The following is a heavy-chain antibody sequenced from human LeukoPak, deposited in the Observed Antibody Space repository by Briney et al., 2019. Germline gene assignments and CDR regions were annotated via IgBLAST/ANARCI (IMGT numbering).Heavy chain of an antibody. V-gene: IGHV1-8*03. CDR3: ARGKLGPKTYYYYMDV. CDR2: MNPNSGNT. J-gene: IGHJ6*03. CDR1: GGTFSSYA. D-gene: IGHD7-27*01. Sequence: ASVKVSCKASGGTFSSYAISWVRQAPGQGLEWMGWMNPNSGNTGYAQKFQGRVTITRNTSISTAYMELSSLRSEDTAVYYCARGKLGPKTYYYYMDVWGKGTTVTVSS.